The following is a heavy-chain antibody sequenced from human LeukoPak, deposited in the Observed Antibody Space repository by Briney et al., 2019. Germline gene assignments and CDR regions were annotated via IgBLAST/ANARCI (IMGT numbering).Heavy chain of an antibody. D-gene: IGHD6-19*01. V-gene: IGHV3-23*01. CDR3: AKAEYSSGWLGDY. CDR2: ISGSGGST. J-gene: IGHJ4*02. CDR1: GFTFRSYA. Sequence: GGSLRLSCAASGFTFRSYAMSWVRQAPGKGLEWVSAISGSGGSTHYADSVKGRFTISRDSSKSTLYLQMNSLRAEDTAVYYCAKAEYSSGWLGDYWGQGTLVTVSS.